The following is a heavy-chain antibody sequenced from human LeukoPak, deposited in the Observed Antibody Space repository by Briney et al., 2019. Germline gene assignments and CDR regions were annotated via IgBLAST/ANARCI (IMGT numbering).Heavy chain of an antibody. CDR3: ARDQFRTYYYDSSGYSAGGY. D-gene: IGHD3-22*01. CDR2: INPNSGGT. J-gene: IGHJ4*02. CDR1: GYTFTGYY. V-gene: IGHV1-2*02. Sequence: ASVKVSCKASGYTFTGYYMHWVRQAPGQGLEWMGWINPNSGGTNYAQKFQGRVTMTRDTSISTAYMELSRLRSDDTAVYYCARDQFRTYYYDSSGYSAGGYWGQGTLVTVSS.